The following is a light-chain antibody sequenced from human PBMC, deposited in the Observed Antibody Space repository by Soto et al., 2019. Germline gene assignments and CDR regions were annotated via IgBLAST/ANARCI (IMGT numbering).Light chain of an antibody. CDR3: QQYNNYPRT. J-gene: IGKJ1*01. V-gene: IGKV1-5*01. CDR1: QSLSSW. Sequence: DIQMTQSPSTLSASAGDRVSITCRASQSLSSWLAWYQQKPGRAPKLLVYDASSLESGVPSRFSGSGSGTEFTLTISSLQPDDFATYYCQQYNNYPRTFGQGTKVEIK. CDR2: DAS.